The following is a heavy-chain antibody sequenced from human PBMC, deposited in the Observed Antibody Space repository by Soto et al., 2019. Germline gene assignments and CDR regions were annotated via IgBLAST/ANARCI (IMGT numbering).Heavy chain of an antibody. V-gene: IGHV4-30-4*01. J-gene: IGHJ3*02. CDR3: ARPNSSAYYGADDFDI. Sequence: QVQLQESGPGLVKPSQTLSLTCTVSGGSISSCDYYWSWIRKPPGKGLEGIGYTTYSGRTSYNPSRYMRITSTVDTSKNQVALKLSSVNAADTAVYYCARPNSSAYYGADDFDIWGQGTMVTVSS. CDR2: TTYSGRT. D-gene: IGHD3-22*01. CDR1: GGSISSCDYY.